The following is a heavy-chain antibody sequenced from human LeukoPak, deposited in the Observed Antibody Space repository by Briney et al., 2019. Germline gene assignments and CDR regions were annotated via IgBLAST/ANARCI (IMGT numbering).Heavy chain of an antibody. V-gene: IGHV3-23*01. CDR3: AKTGLPGTLFGWFDP. J-gene: IGHJ5*01. D-gene: IGHD1/OR15-1a*01. CDR1: EFTFSNYA. Sequence: PGGSPRLSCAASEFTFSNYAMNWVRQAPGKGLEWVSGISGGGGSTYYADSLKGRFTISRDNSKNTLYLQMNSLRAGDTAVYYCAKTGLPGTLFGWFDPWGQGTLVTVSS. CDR2: ISGGGGST.